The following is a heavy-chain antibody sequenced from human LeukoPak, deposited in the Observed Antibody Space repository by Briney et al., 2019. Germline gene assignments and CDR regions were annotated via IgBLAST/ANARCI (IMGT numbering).Heavy chain of an antibody. V-gene: IGHV3-66*01. J-gene: IGHJ4*02. CDR1: GFTFSSYW. D-gene: IGHD4-17*01. Sequence: TGGSLRLSCAASGFTFSSYWMHWVRQAPGKGLEWVSVIYSGGSTYYADSVKGRFTISRDNSKNTLYLQMNSLRAEDTAVYFCARDGYGDTFDYWGQGTLVTVSS. CDR3: ARDGYGDTFDY. CDR2: IYSGGST.